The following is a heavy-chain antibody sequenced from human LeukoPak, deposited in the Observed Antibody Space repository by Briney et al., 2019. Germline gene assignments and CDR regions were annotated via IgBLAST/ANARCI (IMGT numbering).Heavy chain of an antibody. Sequence: SETLSLTCTVSGGSVSSGSYYWSWIRQPPGKGLEWIGNSYYNGNPNYNPSLKSRVTISLDTSKNQFSLKLSSVTAADTAVYYCASTSSTINFDYWGQGTLVTVSS. CDR3: ASTSSTINFDY. CDR1: GGSVSSGSYY. D-gene: IGHD2-2*01. CDR2: SYYNGNP. J-gene: IGHJ4*02. V-gene: IGHV4-61*01.